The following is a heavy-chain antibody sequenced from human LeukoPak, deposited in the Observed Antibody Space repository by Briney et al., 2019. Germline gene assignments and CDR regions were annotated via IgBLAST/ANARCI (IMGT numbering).Heavy chain of an antibody. CDR2: IYYSGST. V-gene: IGHV4-39*07. J-gene: IGHJ4*02. CDR1: GGSISSSSYY. CDR3: ARVGVAGSGGVDY. Sequence: KPSETLSLTCTVSGGSISSSSYYWGWIRQPPGKGLEWIGSIYYSGSTYYNPSLKSRVTISVDTSKNQFSLKLSSVTAADTAVYYCARVGVAGSGGVDYWGQGTLVTVSS. D-gene: IGHD6-19*01.